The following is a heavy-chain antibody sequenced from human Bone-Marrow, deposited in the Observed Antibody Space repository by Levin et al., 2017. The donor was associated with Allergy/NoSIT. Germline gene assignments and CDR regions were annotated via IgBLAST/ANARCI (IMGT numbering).Heavy chain of an antibody. CDR2: ISSRSSHI. Sequence: GGSLRLSCAASGFSFNNYSMNWVRQAPGKGLEWVSSISSRSSHIYYVDSVEGRFTISRDNAKSSLFLQMNRLRAEDTAVYYCARAKQGYIYDPFDMWGQGTMVTVSP. D-gene: IGHD5-18*01. V-gene: IGHV3-21*01. J-gene: IGHJ3*02. CDR3: ARAKQGYIYDPFDM. CDR1: GFSFNNYS.